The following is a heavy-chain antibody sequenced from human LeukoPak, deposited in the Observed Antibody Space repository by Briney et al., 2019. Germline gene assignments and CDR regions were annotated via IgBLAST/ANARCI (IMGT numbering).Heavy chain of an antibody. CDR3: ARRSRYYYGSGSKWGFFDY. J-gene: IGHJ4*02. CDR2: INHSGST. Sequence: SETLSLTCTVSGGSISGYYWSWIRQPPGKGLEWIGEINHSGSTNYNPSLKSRVTISVDTSKNQFSLKLSSVTAADTAVYYCARRSRYYYGSGSKWGFFDYWGQGTLVTVSS. D-gene: IGHD3-10*01. V-gene: IGHV4-34*01. CDR1: GGSISGYY.